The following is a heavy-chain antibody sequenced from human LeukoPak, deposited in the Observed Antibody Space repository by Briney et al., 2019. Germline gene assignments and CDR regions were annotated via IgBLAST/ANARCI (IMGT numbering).Heavy chain of an antibody. J-gene: IGHJ4*02. V-gene: IGHV3-23*01. CDR1: GFTVSDNF. Sequence: GGSLRLSCAGSGFTVSDNFMSWVRQAPGKGLEWVSAISGSGGSTYYADSVKGRFTISRDNSKNTLYLQMNSLRAEDTAVYYCAKVLGDIVVVPAAIREDYWGQGTLVTVSS. CDR3: AKVLGDIVVVPAAIREDY. D-gene: IGHD2-2*02. CDR2: ISGSGGST.